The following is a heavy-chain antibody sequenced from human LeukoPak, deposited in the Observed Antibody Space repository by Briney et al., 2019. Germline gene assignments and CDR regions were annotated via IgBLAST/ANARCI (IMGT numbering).Heavy chain of an antibody. CDR3: ARDREVITMVPGASGMDV. Sequence: GGSLRLSCAASGLTFSSYAMHWARQAPGRGLEWVAVISYDGSNKYYADSVKGRFTISRDNSKNTLYLQMNSLRAEDTAVYYCARDREVITMVPGASGMDVWGKGTTVTVSS. V-gene: IGHV3-30*04. CDR1: GLTFSSYA. D-gene: IGHD3-10*01. J-gene: IGHJ6*04. CDR2: ISYDGSNK.